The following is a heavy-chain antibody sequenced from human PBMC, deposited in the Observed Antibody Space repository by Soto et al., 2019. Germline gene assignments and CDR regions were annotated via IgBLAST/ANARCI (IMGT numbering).Heavy chain of an antibody. Sequence: SQTLSLTCAISGDSVSSNSAAWNWIRQSPSRGLEWLGRTYYRSKWYNDYAVSVKSRITINPDTSKNQFSLKLSSVTAADTAVYYCARDHSGYDYWDYYGMDVWGQGTTVTVSS. D-gene: IGHD5-12*01. J-gene: IGHJ6*02. CDR3: ARDHSGYDYWDYYGMDV. V-gene: IGHV6-1*01. CDR2: TYYRSKWYN. CDR1: GDSVSSNSAA.